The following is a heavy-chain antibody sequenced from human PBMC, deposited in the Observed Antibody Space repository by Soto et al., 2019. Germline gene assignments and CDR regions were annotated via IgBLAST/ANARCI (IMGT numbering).Heavy chain of an antibody. D-gene: IGHD3-3*01. J-gene: IGHJ6*02. CDR3: ARPVLRFLEWLLGMDV. CDR1: GFTFSNYA. CDR2: ISYDGSNK. V-gene: IGHV3-30-3*01. Sequence: GGSLRLSCAASGFTFSNYAMHWVRQAPGKGLEWVAVISYDGSNKYYADSVKGRVTISRDNSKNTLYLQMNSLRAEDTAVYYCARPVLRFLEWLLGMDVWGQGTTVTVSS.